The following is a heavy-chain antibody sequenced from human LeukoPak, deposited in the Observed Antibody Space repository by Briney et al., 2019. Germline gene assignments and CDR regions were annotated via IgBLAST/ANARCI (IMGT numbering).Heavy chain of an antibody. CDR1: GFTFDDYG. D-gene: IGHD6-13*01. Sequence: VVCLRLSCAASGFTFDDYGMSWVRQVPGKGLEWVSSITWSGDSPGYADSVKGRFTISRDKAKNALYLQMNSLRADDTALYHCARDWGAAAGTHFDLWGQGTLVTVSS. CDR3: ARDWGAAAGTHFDL. J-gene: IGHJ4*02. V-gene: IGHV3-20*01. CDR2: ITWSGDSP.